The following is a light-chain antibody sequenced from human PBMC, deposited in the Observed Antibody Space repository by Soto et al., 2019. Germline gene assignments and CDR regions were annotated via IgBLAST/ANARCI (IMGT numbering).Light chain of an antibody. J-gene: IGLJ1*01. CDR1: SANIGAAYH. CDR2: GNN. V-gene: IGLV1-40*01. Sequence: QSVLTQPPSVSGAPGQRGTISCTGSSANIGAAYHVDWYQQLPGTAPKLLIYGNNNRPSGVPARLSGSKSGTSASLAIAGLQAEDEGDYYCQSYDSSLSGYVYVTRTKVTVL. CDR3: QSYDSSLSGYV.